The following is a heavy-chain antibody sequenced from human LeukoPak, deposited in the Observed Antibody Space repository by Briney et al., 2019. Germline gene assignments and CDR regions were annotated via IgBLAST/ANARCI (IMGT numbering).Heavy chain of an antibody. V-gene: IGHV3-48*03. CDR1: GFTFSSYE. Sequence: PGGSLRLSCAASGFTFSSYEMNWVRQAPGKGLEWVSYISSSGSTIYYADSVKGRFTISRDNAKNSLYLQMNSLRAEDTAVYYCARAQLTGWNPDCWGQGTLATVSS. J-gene: IGHJ4*02. CDR3: ARAQLTGWNPDC. D-gene: IGHD1-1*01. CDR2: ISSSGSTI.